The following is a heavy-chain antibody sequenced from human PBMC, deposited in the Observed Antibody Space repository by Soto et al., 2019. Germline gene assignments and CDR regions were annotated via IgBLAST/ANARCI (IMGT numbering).Heavy chain of an antibody. V-gene: IGHV4-39*01. CDR2: IYYSGST. D-gene: IGHD3-22*01. Sequence: SETLSLTCTVSGGSISSNNYYWGWIRQPPGKGLEWIGSIYYSGSTYYNPSLKSRVTISGDTSKNQFSLKLTSVTAADTAVYYCARRAGYYDNSAYFDYWGQRTLVTVSS. J-gene: IGHJ4*02. CDR3: ARRAGYYDNSAYFDY. CDR1: GGSISSNNYY.